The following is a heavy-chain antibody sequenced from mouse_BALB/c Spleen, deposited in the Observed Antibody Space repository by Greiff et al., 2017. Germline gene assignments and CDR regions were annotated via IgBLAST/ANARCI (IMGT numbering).Heavy chain of an antibody. CDR1: GYTFTSYD. V-gene: IGHV1S56*01. CDR3: ARCGGLQRTYAMDY. Sequence: QVQLKESGPELVKPGASVKISCKASGYTFTSYDINWVKQRPGQGLEWIGRIYPGDGSTKYNEKFKGKATLTADKSSSTAYMQLSSLTSEDSAVYFCARCGGLQRTYAMDYWGQGTSVTVSS. CDR2: IYPGDGST. J-gene: IGHJ4*01. D-gene: IGHD1-1*01.